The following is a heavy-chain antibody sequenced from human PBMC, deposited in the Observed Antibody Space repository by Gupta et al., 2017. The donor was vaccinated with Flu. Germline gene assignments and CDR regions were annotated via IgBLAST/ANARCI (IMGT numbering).Heavy chain of an antibody. CDR3: ARDSGWKYFDY. CDR2: MSNDGSNK. J-gene: IGHJ4*02. D-gene: IGHD1-1*01. CDR1: GFIFSSYG. Sequence: QVQLVQSGGGVVLPGSSLRLACAASGFIFSSYGMHWVRQAPGKGLEWLTVMSNDGSNKYYADSVRGRFTISRDNSKNTLFLQMNSLRAEDTAVYYCARDSGWKYFDYWGQGTLVTVSS. V-gene: IGHV3-30*03.